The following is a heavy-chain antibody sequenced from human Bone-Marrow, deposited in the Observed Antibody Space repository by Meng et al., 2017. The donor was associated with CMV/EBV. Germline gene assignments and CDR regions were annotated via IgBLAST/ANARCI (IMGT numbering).Heavy chain of an antibody. CDR3: ARGALLWFGELLYSSYYYGMDV. CDR2: ISSSSSYI. Sequence: GESLKISCAASGFTFSSYAMSWVRQAPAKGLEWVSSISSSSSYIYYADSVKGRFTISRDNSKNTLYLQMNSLRAEDTAVYYCARGALLWFGELLYSSYYYGMDVWGQGTTVTVSS. CDR1: GFTFSSYA. D-gene: IGHD3-10*01. V-gene: IGHV3-21*01. J-gene: IGHJ6*02.